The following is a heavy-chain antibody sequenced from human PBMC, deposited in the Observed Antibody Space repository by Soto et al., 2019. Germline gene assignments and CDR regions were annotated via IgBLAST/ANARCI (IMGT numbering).Heavy chain of an antibody. Sequence: SETLSLTCTVYGGSFSGYYWSWIRQPPGKGLEWIGEINHSGSTNYNPSLKSRVTISVDTSKNQFSLKLSSVTAADTAVYYCARGRPVLYYASAIYYTKNWFDPWGQGTLVTVSS. J-gene: IGHJ5*02. CDR1: GGSFSGYY. CDR2: INHSGST. CDR3: ARGRPVLYYASAIYYTKNWFDP. D-gene: IGHD3-10*01. V-gene: IGHV4-34*01.